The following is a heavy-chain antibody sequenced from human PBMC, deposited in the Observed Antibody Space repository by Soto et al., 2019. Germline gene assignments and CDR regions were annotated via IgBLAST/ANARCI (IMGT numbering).Heavy chain of an antibody. Sequence: GESRKISCRGAGYSFTSYWISWVRQMPGRGLAWMGRIDPSDSYTNYSPSFQGHVTISADKSVNTASLQWSSLKASDTAMYYCARHPPYDTSGYYPHWGQGTLVTVSS. V-gene: IGHV5-10-1*01. D-gene: IGHD3-22*01. CDR1: GYSFTSYW. CDR3: ARHPPYDTSGYYPH. J-gene: IGHJ4*02. CDR2: IDPSDSYT.